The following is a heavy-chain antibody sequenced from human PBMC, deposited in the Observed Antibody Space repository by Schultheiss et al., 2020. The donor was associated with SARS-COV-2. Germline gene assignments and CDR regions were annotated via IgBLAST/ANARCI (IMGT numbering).Heavy chain of an antibody. Sequence: SETLSLTCTVSGGSISSYYWSWIRQPAGKGLEWIGRIYTSGSTYYNPSLKSRVTISVDRSKNQFSLKLSSVTAADTAVYYCARVGVTRGPSLYGMDVWGQGTTVTVSS. CDR2: IYTSGST. CDR1: GGSISSYY. V-gene: IGHV4-4*07. D-gene: IGHD3-16*02. J-gene: IGHJ6*02. CDR3: ARVGVTRGPSLYGMDV.